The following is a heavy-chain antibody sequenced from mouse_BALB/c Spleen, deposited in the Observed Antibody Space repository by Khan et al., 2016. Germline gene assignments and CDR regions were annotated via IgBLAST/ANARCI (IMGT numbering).Heavy chain of an antibody. J-gene: IGHJ1*01. Sequence: QIQLVQSGPELKKPGETVKISCKASGYTFTNYGMNWVKQAPGKGLKWMGWMNTYTGEPTYDDDFKGRFAFSLKTSARTAYLQINNLKNEYTATYFCVRDYYYDGDWYFDVWGAGTTVTVSS. CDR2: MNTYTGEP. CDR1: GYTFTNYG. D-gene: IGHD2-4*01. V-gene: IGHV9-3-1*01. CDR3: VRDYYYDGDWYFDV.